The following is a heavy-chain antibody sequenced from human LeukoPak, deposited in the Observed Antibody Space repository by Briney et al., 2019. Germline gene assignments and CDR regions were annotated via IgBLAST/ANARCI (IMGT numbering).Heavy chain of an antibody. D-gene: IGHD2-15*01. Sequence: GESLRLSCAASGFTFSSYSMNWVRQAPGKGLEWVSYISSSSSTIYYADSVKGRFTISRDNAKNSLYLQMNSLRAEDTAVYYCARALVVVAATPVEWGQGTLVTVSS. CDR3: ARALVVVAATPVE. CDR1: GFTFSSYS. CDR2: ISSSSSTI. V-gene: IGHV3-48*01. J-gene: IGHJ4*02.